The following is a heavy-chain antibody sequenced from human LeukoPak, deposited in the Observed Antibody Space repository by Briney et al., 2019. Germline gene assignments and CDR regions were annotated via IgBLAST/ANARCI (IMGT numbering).Heavy chain of an antibody. D-gene: IGHD3-10*01. CDR3: TRHTAVRGDKGVDY. V-gene: IGHV3-73*01. CDR2: IRSKANSYAT. Sequence: GGSLRLSXAASGFTFSGSAMHWVRQASGKGLEWVGLIRSKANSYATAYAASVKGRFTISRDDSKNTAYLQMNSLKTEDTAVYYCTRHTAVRGDKGVDYWGQGTLVTVSS. J-gene: IGHJ4*02. CDR1: GFTFSGSA.